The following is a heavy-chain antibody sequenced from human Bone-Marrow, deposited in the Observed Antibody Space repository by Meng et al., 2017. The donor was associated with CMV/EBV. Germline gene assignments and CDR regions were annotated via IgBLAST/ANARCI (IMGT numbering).Heavy chain of an antibody. CDR2: IKQDGSEK. CDR1: GFTFSSYW. J-gene: IGHJ4*02. CDR3: ARSSCSSTSCYTLDY. Sequence: GESLKISCAASGFTFSSYWMSWVRQAPGKGLEWVANIKQDGSEKYYVDSVKGRFTISRDNANNSLSLQMNSLRAEDTAVYYCARSSCSSTSCYTLDYWGQGTLVTVSS. V-gene: IGHV3-7*01. D-gene: IGHD2-2*02.